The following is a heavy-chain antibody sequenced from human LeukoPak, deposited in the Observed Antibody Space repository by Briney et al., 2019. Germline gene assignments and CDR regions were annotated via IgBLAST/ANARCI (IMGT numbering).Heavy chain of an antibody. Sequence: ASVKVSCKASGYTFTGYYMHWVRQAPGQGLEWMGWINPNSGGTNYAQKFQGRVTMTRDTSISTAYMELSRLRSDDTAVYYCARWRGATTFSLARRRPYYFDYWGQGTLVTVSS. CDR1: GYTFTGYY. V-gene: IGHV1-2*02. CDR3: ARWRGATTFSLARRRPYYFDY. CDR2: INPNSGGT. J-gene: IGHJ4*02. D-gene: IGHD1-26*01.